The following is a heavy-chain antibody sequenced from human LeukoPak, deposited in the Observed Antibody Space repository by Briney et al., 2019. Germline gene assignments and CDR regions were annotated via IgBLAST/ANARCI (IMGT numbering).Heavy chain of an antibody. J-gene: IGHJ3*02. V-gene: IGHV4-39*07. Sequence: SETLSLTCTVAGGSISRNSYYWGWIRQPPGKGLEWIRQIYHTETSNYNPSLESRMTISVDKSKNQFSLSLTSVTAADTAVYYCARNGPTAAGAFDIWGQGTMVTVSP. CDR2: IYHTETS. CDR3: ARNGPTAAGAFDI. D-gene: IGHD6-25*01. CDR1: GGSISRNSYY.